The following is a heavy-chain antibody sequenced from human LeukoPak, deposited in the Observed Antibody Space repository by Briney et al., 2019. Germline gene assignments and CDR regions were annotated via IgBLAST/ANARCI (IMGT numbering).Heavy chain of an antibody. V-gene: IGHV3-23*01. Sequence: GGSLRLSCAASGFTFSSYAMNWVRQAPGKGLEWVSTISGSGDNTYYADSVKGRFTISRDNSKNTLYVQMNSLRAEDTAVYYCAKKRGHNYGDFDYWGQGTLVTVSS. CDR3: AKKRGHNYGDFDY. CDR2: ISGSGDNT. CDR1: GFTFSSYA. J-gene: IGHJ4*02. D-gene: IGHD5-18*01.